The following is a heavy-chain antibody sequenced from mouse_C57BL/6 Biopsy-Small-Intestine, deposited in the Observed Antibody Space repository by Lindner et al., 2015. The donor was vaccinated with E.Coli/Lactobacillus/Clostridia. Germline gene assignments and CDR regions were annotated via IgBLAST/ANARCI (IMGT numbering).Heavy chain of an antibody. D-gene: IGHD2-13*01. CDR1: GYTFTDYN. Sequence: VQLQESGSELVKPGASVKIPCKASGYTFTDYNLDWVKQSHGKSLEWIGHINPHNGGTIYNQTFKGKATLTVDKSSSTAYMELRGLTSEDTAVYYCARGRIYYGDYGMDYWGQGSSVTVSS. V-gene: IGHV1-18*01. CDR3: ARGRIYYGDYGMDY. CDR2: INPHNGGT. J-gene: IGHJ4*01.